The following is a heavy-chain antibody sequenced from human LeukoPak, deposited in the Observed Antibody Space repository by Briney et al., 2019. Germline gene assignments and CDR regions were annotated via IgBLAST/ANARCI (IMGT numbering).Heavy chain of an antibody. CDR3: AKGVGPTYYYFGMDV. V-gene: IGHV3-23*01. CDR2: IGGSGGNT. D-gene: IGHD1-26*01. J-gene: IGHJ6*02. Sequence: GGSLRPSCAASGFTFSSYAMSWVRQAPGKGLEGVSGIGGSGGNTYYADSVKGRFTISRENSKSTLYLQMNSLRAADTALYYCAKGVGPTYYYFGMDVWGQGTTVTVSS. CDR1: GFTFSSYA.